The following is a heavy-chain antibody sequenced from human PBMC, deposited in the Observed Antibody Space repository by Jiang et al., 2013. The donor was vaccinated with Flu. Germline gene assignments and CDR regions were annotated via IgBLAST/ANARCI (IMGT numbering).Heavy chain of an antibody. CDR3: ARGGYSYGYFLADY. J-gene: IGHJ4*02. CDR1: GGSISSGGYY. V-gene: IGHV4-31*03. Sequence: GSGLVKPSQTLSLTCTVSGGSISSGGYYWSWIRQHPGKGLEWIGYIYYSGSTYYNPSLKSRVTISVDTSKNQFSLKLSSVTAADTAVYYCARGGYSYGYFLADYWGQGTLVTVSS. D-gene: IGHD5-18*01. CDR2: IYYSGST.